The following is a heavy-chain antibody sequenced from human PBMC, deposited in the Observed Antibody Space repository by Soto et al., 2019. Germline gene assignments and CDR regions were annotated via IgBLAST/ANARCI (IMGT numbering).Heavy chain of an antibody. V-gene: IGHV4-39*01. CDR3: ARRFWSGYSRFDY. CDR2: IYYSGST. Sequence: PSETLSLTGTVSGGSISSSSYYWGWIRQPPGKGLEWIGSIYYSGSTYYNPSLKSRVTTSVDTSKNQFSLKLSSVTAADTAVYYCARRFWSGYSRFDYWGQGTQVTVSS. J-gene: IGHJ4*02. CDR1: GGSISSSSYY. D-gene: IGHD3-3*01.